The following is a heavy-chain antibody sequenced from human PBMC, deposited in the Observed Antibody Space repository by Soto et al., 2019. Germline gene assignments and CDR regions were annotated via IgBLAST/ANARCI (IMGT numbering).Heavy chain of an antibody. D-gene: IGHD3-22*01. J-gene: IGHJ4*02. CDR2: ISYDGSNK. CDR3: AEDYYDSSGYYYNFFDY. Sequence: GGSLRLSCAASGFTFSSYGMHWVRQAPGKGLEWVAVISYDGSNKYYADSVKGRFTISRDNSKNTLYLQMNSLRAEDTAVYYCAEDYYDSSGYYYNFFDYWGQGTLVTVSS. V-gene: IGHV3-30*18. CDR1: GFTFSSYG.